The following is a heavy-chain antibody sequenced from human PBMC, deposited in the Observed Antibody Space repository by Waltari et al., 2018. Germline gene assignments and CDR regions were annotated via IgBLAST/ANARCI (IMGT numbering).Heavy chain of an antibody. CDR3: ARDSWVAGTGVDY. CDR1: GGSISSYY. Sequence: QVQLQASGPGLVKPSETLSLTCTVSGGSISSYYWSWIRQPPGKGLEWIGYIYYSGSTNYNPSLKSRVTISVDTSKNQFSLKLSSVTAADTAVYYCARDSWVAGTGVDYWGQGTLVTVSS. V-gene: IGHV4-59*01. J-gene: IGHJ4*02. D-gene: IGHD1-1*01. CDR2: IYYSGST.